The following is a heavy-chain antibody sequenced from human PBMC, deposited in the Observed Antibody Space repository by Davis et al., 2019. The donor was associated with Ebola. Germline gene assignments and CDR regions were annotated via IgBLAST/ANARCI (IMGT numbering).Heavy chain of an antibody. Sequence: SETLSLTCAVYGGSFSGYYWSWIRQPPGKGLEWIGSIYYSGSTYYNPSLKSRVTISVDTSKNQFSLKLSSVTAADTAVYYCARGRLWFGELSWFDPWGQGTLVTVSS. CDR3: ARGRLWFGELSWFDP. D-gene: IGHD3-10*01. CDR1: GGSFSGYY. J-gene: IGHJ5*02. V-gene: IGHV4-34*01. CDR2: IYYSGST.